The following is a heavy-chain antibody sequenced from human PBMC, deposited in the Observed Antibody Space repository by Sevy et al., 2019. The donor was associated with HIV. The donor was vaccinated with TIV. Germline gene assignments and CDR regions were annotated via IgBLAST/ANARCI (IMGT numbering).Heavy chain of an antibody. V-gene: IGHV3-30*03. D-gene: IGHD1-26*01. Sequence: GGSLRLSCTATGFPFNIVWMNWVRQAPGKGLEWVAVTSYDGSHKYYADSVKGRFTVSRDNSRNILSLEMNSLRRDDTAVYYCARGENNDEFFQYWGQGTLVTVSS. CDR1: GFPFNIVW. J-gene: IGHJ1*01. CDR2: TSYDGSHK. CDR3: ARGENNDEFFQY.